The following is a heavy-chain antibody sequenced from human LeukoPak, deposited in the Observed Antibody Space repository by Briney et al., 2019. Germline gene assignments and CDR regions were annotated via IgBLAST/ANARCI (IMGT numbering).Heavy chain of an antibody. D-gene: IGHD2-2*03. CDR1: GFTFSDYH. CDR3: ARDGSPLRFYEMDV. J-gene: IGHJ6*04. V-gene: IGHV3-11*04. CDR2: ISNTSRTT. Sequence: GGSLRLSCAASGFTFSDYHMTWIRQAPGKGLEWISYISNTSRTTYYADSVKGRFTISRDDAKNSLFLEMNSLRAEDTAVYYCARDGSPLRFYEMDVWGKGTTVIVSS.